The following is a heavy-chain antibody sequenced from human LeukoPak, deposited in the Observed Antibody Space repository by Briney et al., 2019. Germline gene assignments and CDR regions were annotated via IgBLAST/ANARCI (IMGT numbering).Heavy chain of an antibody. CDR3: ARDGDYHGNSVLFDY. D-gene: IGHD4-23*01. V-gene: IGHV1-46*01. CDR1: GYTFTNYF. Sequence: ASVKVSCKTSGYTFTNYFIHWVRQAPGQGLEWMGIINPSGGSTTFSPKFQGRITLTRDTSTNTVYLDLSRLRSEDTAVYYCARDGDYHGNSVLFDYWGQGTQVTVSS. J-gene: IGHJ4*02. CDR2: INPSGGST.